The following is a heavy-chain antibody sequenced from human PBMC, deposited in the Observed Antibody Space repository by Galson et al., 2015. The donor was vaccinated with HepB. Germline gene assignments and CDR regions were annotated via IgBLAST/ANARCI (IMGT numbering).Heavy chain of an antibody. CDR1: GGSISSYY. D-gene: IGHD2-15*01. V-gene: IGHV4-4*07. Sequence: SETLSLTCTVSGGSISSYYWSWIRQPAGKGLEWIGRIYTSGSTNYNSSLKSPVTMSVDTSKNQFSLKLSPVTAADTAVYYWARAATGKKYCSGGSCHAWFDPWGPGTLVPVSS. J-gene: IGHJ5*02. CDR3: ARAATGKKYCSGGSCHAWFDP. CDR2: IYTSGST.